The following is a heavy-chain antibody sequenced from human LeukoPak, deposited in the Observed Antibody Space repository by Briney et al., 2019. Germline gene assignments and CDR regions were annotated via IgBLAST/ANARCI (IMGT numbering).Heavy chain of an antibody. CDR3: ARGGVDYYGSGTYYLMYYFDY. D-gene: IGHD3-10*01. CDR2: ISGSGGAT. CDR1: GFTLNTYG. V-gene: IGHV3-23*01. Sequence: GGSLRPSCAASGFTLNTYGMSWVRQAPGKGLEWVSGISGSGGATYYADSVKGRFTISRDDPHNTLYLQMNSLRAEDTAVYFCARGGVDYYGSGTYYLMYYFDYWGQGALVTVSS. J-gene: IGHJ4*02.